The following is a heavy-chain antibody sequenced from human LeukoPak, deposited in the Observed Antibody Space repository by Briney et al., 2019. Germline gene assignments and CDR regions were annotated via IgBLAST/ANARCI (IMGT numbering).Heavy chain of an antibody. J-gene: IGHJ4*02. CDR2: INHSGST. D-gene: IGHD3-22*01. V-gene: IGHV4-34*01. CDR1: GGSFSGYY. CDR3: ARDRVYYYDSSGYKGFDY. Sequence: PSETLSLTCAVYGGSFSGYYWSWIRQPPGKGLEWIGEINHSGSTNYNPSLKSRVTISVDTSKNQFSLKLSSVTAADTAVYYCARDRVYYYDSSGYKGFDYWGRGTLVTVSS.